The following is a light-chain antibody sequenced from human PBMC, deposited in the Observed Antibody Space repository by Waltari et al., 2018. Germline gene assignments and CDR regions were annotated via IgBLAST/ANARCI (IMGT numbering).Light chain of an antibody. Sequence: EIVLAQSPATLSLSPGERATLSCRASQSISSYLAWYQQKPGQAPSLLTYDATHRATGIPARFSGSGAGTDFTLTISSLEPEDFAVYYCQQRSKWPPTFGQGTRLEIK. J-gene: IGKJ5*01. CDR3: QQRSKWPPT. CDR2: DAT. V-gene: IGKV3-11*01. CDR1: QSISSY.